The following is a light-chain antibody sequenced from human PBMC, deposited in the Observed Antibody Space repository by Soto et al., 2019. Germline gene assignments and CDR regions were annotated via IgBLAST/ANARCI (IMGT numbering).Light chain of an antibody. CDR1: SSDVGGYNY. CDR2: DVT. Sequence: QSALTQPRSVSGSPGQSVAISCTGTSSDVGGYNYVSWYQQFPGKVPKLMIYDVTKRPSGVPDRFSGSKSGNTASLTISGLQAEDEADYFCKSYAGSNTYVFGSGTKLTVL. CDR3: KSYAGSNTYV. J-gene: IGLJ1*01. V-gene: IGLV2-11*01.